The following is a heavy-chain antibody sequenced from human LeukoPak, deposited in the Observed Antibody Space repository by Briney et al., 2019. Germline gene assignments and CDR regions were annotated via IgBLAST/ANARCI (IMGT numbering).Heavy chain of an antibody. V-gene: IGHV3-23*01. J-gene: IGHJ4*02. D-gene: IGHD3-10*01. Sequence: GGSLRLSCAASGFTFSSYAMSWVRQAPGKGLERVSAISGSGGSTYYADSVKGRFTISRDNSKNTLYLQMNSLRAEDTAVYYCAKGRTVRGVIITQKYYFDYWGQGTLVTVSS. CDR2: ISGSGGST. CDR3: AKGRTVRGVIITQKYYFDY. CDR1: GFTFSSYA.